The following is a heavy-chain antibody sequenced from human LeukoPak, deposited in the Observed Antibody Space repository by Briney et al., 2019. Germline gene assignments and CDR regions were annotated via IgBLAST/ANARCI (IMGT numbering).Heavy chain of an antibody. CDR3: AKRSRSTSLDAFDI. CDR2: ISYDGSNK. J-gene: IGHJ3*02. CDR1: GFTFSSYA. V-gene: IGHV3-30*18. Sequence: GRSLRLSCAASGFTFSSYAMHWVRQAPGKGLEWVAVISYDGSNKYYADSVKGRFTISRDNSKNTLYLRVNSLRAEDTAVYYCAKRSRSTSLDAFDIWGQGTMVTVSS. D-gene: IGHD2-2*01.